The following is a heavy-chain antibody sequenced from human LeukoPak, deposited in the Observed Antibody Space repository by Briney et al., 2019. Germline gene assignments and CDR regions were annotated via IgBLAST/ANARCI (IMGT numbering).Heavy chain of an antibody. V-gene: IGHV4-61*02. CDR3: ARVPYSGQYYFDY. CDR1: GGSXSSGSYY. J-gene: IGHJ4*02. Sequence: TLSXTXTVSGGSXSSGSYYWSWIRQPAGKGLEWIGRIYTSGSTNYNPSLKSRVTISVDTSKNQFSLKLSSVTAADTAVYYCARVPYSGQYYFDYWGQGTLVTVSS. D-gene: IGHD5-12*01. CDR2: IYTSGST.